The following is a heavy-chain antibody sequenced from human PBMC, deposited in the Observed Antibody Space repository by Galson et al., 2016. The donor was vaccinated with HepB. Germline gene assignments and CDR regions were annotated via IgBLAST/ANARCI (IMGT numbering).Heavy chain of an antibody. V-gene: IGHV3-11*06. D-gene: IGHD6-13*01. CDR1: GFTFSDYY. CDR3: AREDSSWYGYYGMDV. CDR2: ISSTSLYT. Sequence: SLRLSCAASGFTFSDYYMTWIRQAPGKGLEWVSYISSTSLYTNYADSVKGRFTISRDNAKNSLYLQMNSLRAEDTAVYYCAREDSSWYGYYGMDVWGQGTTVTVSS. J-gene: IGHJ6*02.